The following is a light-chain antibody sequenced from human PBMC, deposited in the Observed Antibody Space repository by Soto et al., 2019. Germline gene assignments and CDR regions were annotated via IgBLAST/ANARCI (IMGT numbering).Light chain of an antibody. V-gene: IGKV3D-15*01. J-gene: IGKJ4*01. CDR2: GAS. CDR3: QSYNDWPLT. CDR1: RSVRNK. Sequence: MVLTQSPGTLSLSPGERATLSRRASRSVRNKLAWYQQKSGQAPRLLIYGASTRASGIPTRFSGGGSGTEFTLTISSLQSEDFAVYFCQSYNDWPLTFGGGTKVDIK.